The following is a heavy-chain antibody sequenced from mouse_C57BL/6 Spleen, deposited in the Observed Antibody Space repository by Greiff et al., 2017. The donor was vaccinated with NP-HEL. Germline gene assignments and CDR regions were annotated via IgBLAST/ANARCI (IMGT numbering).Heavy chain of an antibody. Sequence: QVQLQQSGAELVKPGASVKLSCKASGYTFTSYWMHWVKQRPGQGLEWIGMIHPNSGSTNYNEKFKSKATLTVDKSSSTAYMQLSSLTSEDSAVYYCARLGYYDYDGYFDVWGTGTTVTVSS. D-gene: IGHD2-4*01. CDR1: GYTFTSYW. J-gene: IGHJ1*03. CDR2: IHPNSGST. CDR3: ARLGYYDYDGYFDV. V-gene: IGHV1-64*01.